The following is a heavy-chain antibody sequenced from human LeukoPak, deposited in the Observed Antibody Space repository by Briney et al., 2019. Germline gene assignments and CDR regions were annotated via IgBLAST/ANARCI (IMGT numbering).Heavy chain of an antibody. CDR3: ARDRHRTTVVPGMYYYGMDV. V-gene: IGHV1-18*01. CDR1: GYSFSNYG. Sequence: ASVRVSCKASGYSFSNYGLLWVRQAPGQGLEWMGWISTYNGNTNSAQKFQDRVTMTTDTSTSTVYMELSSLRSEDTAVYYCARDRHRTTVVPGMYYYGMDVWGQGTTVTVSS. J-gene: IGHJ6*02. D-gene: IGHD4-17*01. CDR2: ISTYNGNT.